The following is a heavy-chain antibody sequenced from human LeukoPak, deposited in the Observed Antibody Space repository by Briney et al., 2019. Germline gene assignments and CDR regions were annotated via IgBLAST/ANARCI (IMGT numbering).Heavy chain of an antibody. Sequence: GGSLRLSCAASGFTFSSYGMHWVRQAPGKGLEWVAVISYDGSNKYYADSVKGRFTISRDNSKNTLYLQMNSPRAEDTAVYYCAKDLSLVEMAPQFDYWGQGTLVTVSS. J-gene: IGHJ4*02. CDR2: ISYDGSNK. D-gene: IGHD5-24*01. V-gene: IGHV3-30*18. CDR1: GFTFSSYG. CDR3: AKDLSLVEMAPQFDY.